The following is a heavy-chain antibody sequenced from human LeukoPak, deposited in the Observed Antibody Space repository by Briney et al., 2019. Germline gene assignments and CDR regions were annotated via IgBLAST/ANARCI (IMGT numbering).Heavy chain of an antibody. CDR1: GYTFTSYG. V-gene: IGHV1-18*01. Sequence: ASVKVFCKASGYTFTSYGISWVRQAPGQGLEWMGWISAYNGNTNYAQKLQGRVTMTTDTSTSTAYMELRSLRSDDTAVYYCARVQFLEWLHYFDYWGQGTLVTVSS. D-gene: IGHD3-3*01. CDR3: ARVQFLEWLHYFDY. CDR2: ISAYNGNT. J-gene: IGHJ4*02.